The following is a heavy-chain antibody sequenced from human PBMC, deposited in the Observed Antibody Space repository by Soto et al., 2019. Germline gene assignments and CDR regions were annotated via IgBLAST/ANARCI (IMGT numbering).Heavy chain of an antibody. J-gene: IGHJ3*02. CDR1: GFTFSSYG. V-gene: IGHV3-30*18. Sequence: PGGSLRLSCAASGFTFSSYGMHWVRQAPGKGLEWVAVISYDGSNKYYADSVKGRFTISRDNSKNTLYLQMNSLRAEDTAVFYCAKDQGYYYDSSGYYSESAFEIWGQGTMVTVSS. CDR2: ISYDGSNK. CDR3: AKDQGYYYDSSGYYSESAFEI. D-gene: IGHD3-22*01.